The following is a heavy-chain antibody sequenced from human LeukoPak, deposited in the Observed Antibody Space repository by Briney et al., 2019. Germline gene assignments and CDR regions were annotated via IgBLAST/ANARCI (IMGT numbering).Heavy chain of an antibody. CDR2: IYYSGSI. CDR1: GGSISSYY. V-gene: IGHV4-59*01. J-gene: IGHJ4*02. Sequence: PSETLSLTCTVSGGSISSYYWSWIRQPPGKGLEWIGYIYYSGSINYNPSLKSRVTISVDTSKNQFSLKLSSVTAADTAVYYCARVGSYGQYYFDYWGQGTLVTVSS. CDR3: ARVGSYGQYYFDY. D-gene: IGHD5-18*01.